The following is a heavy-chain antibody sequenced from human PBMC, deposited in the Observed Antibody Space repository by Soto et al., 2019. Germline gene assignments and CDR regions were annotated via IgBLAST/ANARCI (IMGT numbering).Heavy chain of an antibody. D-gene: IGHD6-6*01. J-gene: IGHJ6*02. V-gene: IGHV3-23*01. CDR3: ARDSIAARRGGNYYYGMDV. CDR2: ITASGGTT. Sequence: GESLRLSCAASGFTFSSYSVSWVRQAPGKGLGWVSHITASGGTTYYADSVKGRFTISRDNSKNTLYLQMNSLRAEDTAVYYCARDSIAARRGGNYYYGMDVWGQGTTVTVSS. CDR1: GFTFSSYS.